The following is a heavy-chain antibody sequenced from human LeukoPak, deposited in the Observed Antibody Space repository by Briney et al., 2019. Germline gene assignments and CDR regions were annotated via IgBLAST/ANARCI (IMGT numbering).Heavy chain of an antibody. J-gene: IGHJ4*02. D-gene: IGHD6-13*01. V-gene: IGHV3-48*03. Sequence: GGSLRLSCAASGFTFSSHEMNWVRRAPGKGLEWLSYISRSGTTTHYADSVKGRFTISRDNAKNSLYLQMNSLRAEDTAVYYCAREGRYSSSWDYWGQGTLVTVSS. CDR2: ISRSGTTT. CDR3: AREGRYSSSWDY. CDR1: GFTFSSHE.